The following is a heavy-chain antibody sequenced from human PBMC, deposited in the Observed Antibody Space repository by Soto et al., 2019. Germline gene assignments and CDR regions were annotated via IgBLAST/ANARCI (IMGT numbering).Heavy chain of an antibody. D-gene: IGHD2-15*01. J-gene: IGHJ4*02. CDR1: GFTFSSYA. Sequence: QVQLVESGGGVVQPGRSLRLSCAASGFTFSSYAMHWVRQAPGKGLEWVAVISYDGSNKYYADSVKGRFTISRDNSKNRLYLQMNSMRAEDTAVYYCARAESVVVVAAHLDYWGQGTLVTVSS. V-gene: IGHV3-30-3*01. CDR3: ARAESVVVVAAHLDY. CDR2: ISYDGSNK.